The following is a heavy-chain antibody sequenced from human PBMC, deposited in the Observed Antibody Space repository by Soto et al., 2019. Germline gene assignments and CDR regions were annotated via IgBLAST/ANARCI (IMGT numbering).Heavy chain of an antibody. CDR1: GFTFSSYS. D-gene: IGHD3-16*01. J-gene: IGHJ4*02. V-gene: IGHV3-23*01. CDR3: VQGRGGTNRLKYYLDY. CDR2: ISGPGTNT. Sequence: EVQLLESGGGLVQPGGTLRLSCAASGFTFSSYSMNGVRQAPGKGLECVSGISGPGTNTYYADSVRGRFTISRYNSKNTLYLQMKGMRAEDTALFYCVQGRGGTNRLKYYLDYWGLGNLVTVAS.